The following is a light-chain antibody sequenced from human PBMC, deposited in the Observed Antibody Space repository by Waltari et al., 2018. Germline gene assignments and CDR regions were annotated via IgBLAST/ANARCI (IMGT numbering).Light chain of an antibody. V-gene: IGKV1-9*01. CDR3: QHLDDYLVS. Sequence: DIQLTQSPPFLAASIGARVTLTCRASQVISNAVAWYQQKPGAAPKLLIHAASTLHSGVPSSFSGSGSGTDFTLTISSLQPEDFATYYCQHLDDYLVSFGQGTKVELK. J-gene: IGKJ1*01. CDR1: QVISNA. CDR2: AAS.